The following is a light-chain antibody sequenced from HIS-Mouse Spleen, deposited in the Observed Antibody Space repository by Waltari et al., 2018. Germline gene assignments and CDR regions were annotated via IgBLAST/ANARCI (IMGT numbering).Light chain of an antibody. V-gene: IGLV1-47*01. CDR2: RNN. Sequence: QSVLTQPPSASGTPVQRVTISCSGSSSNIGSNHVYWYQQHPGTAPKLLIYRNNQRPSGVPDRFSGSKSGTSASLAISGLRSEDEADYYCAAWDDSLSGPVFGGGTKLTVL. J-gene: IGLJ3*02. CDR3: AAWDDSLSGPV. CDR1: SSNIGSNH.